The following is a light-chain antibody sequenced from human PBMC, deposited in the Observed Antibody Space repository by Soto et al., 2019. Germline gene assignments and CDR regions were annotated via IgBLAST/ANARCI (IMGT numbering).Light chain of an antibody. V-gene: IGKV3-15*01. CDR2: GAS. Sequence: EIVLTQSPRTLSLSPGERATLSCRASQSVSSNLAWYQQKPGQAPRLLIYGASTRATGIPARFSGSGSGTEFTLTISSLQSEDFAVYYCQQYNNWPPWTFGQGTKVDNK. CDR1: QSVSSN. CDR3: QQYNNWPPWT. J-gene: IGKJ1*01.